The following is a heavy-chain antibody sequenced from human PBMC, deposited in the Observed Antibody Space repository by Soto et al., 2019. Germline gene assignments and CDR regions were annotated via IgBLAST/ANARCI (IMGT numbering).Heavy chain of an antibody. CDR1: GGTFSNHG. CDR3: ARVGRLRFLEWLSTSRFHP. Sequence: QVQLVQSGAEVKKPGSSVNVSCKASGGTFSNHGISWVRQAPGQGLEWMGGIIPIFGTAHSAQKFQGRVTITADESTSTVYMEMSSLRSEDTAVYYCARVGRLRFLEWLSTSRFHPWGQGTLVTASS. V-gene: IGHV1-69*01. D-gene: IGHD3-3*01. J-gene: IGHJ5*02. CDR2: IIPIFGTA.